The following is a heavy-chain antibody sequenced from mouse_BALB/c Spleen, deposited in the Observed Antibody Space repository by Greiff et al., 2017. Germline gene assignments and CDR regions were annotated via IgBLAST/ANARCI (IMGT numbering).Heavy chain of an antibody. J-gene: IGHJ4*01. D-gene: IGHD2-10*02. CDR3: ARERYGNYAYYYAMDY. Sequence: EVKVEESGGGLVQPGGSRKLSCAASGFTFSSFGMHWVRQAPEKGLEWVAYISSGSSTIYYADTVKGRFTISRDNPKNTLFLQMTSLRSEDTAMYYCARERYGNYAYYYAMDYWGQGTSVTVSS. V-gene: IGHV5-17*02. CDR1: GFTFSSFG. CDR2: ISSGSSTI.